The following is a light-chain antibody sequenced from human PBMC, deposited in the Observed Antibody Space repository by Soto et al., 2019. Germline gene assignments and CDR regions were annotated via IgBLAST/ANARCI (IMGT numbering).Light chain of an antibody. CDR1: QSVLYSSNNKNY. J-gene: IGKJ1*01. V-gene: IGKV4-1*01. CDR2: WAS. Sequence: DIVMTQSPDSLAVSLGERATINCKSSQSVLYSSNNKNYLAWYQQKPGQPPKLLIYWASTRESGVPYRFSGSGSGTDFTLTISSLQAEDVAVYYCQQYFLPWTFGQGTKVEIK. CDR3: QQYFLPWT.